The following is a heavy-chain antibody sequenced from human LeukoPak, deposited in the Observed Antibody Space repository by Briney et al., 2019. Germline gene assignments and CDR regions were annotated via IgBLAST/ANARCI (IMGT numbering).Heavy chain of an antibody. V-gene: IGHV1-69*05. Sequence: GASVKVSCKASGGTFSSYAISWVRQAPGQGLEWMGRIIPIFGTANYAQKFQGRVTITTDESTSTAYMELSSLRSEDTAVYYCARARSLMGFYGDYLEDWGQGTLVTVSS. CDR2: IIPIFGTA. J-gene: IGHJ4*02. CDR1: GGTFSSYA. CDR3: ARARSLMGFYGDYLED. D-gene: IGHD4-17*01.